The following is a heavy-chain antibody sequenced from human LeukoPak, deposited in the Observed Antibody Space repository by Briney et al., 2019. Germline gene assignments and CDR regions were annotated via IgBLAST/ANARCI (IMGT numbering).Heavy chain of an antibody. Sequence: QSGGSLRLSCAASGFTFSNYGLHWVRQAPGKGLEWVALIRYDGSNEYYAESVKGRFTISRDNSKNTLYMQMNSLRAEDTAVYYCAIQGWLPPNNYYYYMDVWGKGTTVTVSS. J-gene: IGHJ6*03. V-gene: IGHV3-30*02. D-gene: IGHD5-12*01. CDR2: IRYDGSNE. CDR3: AIQGWLPPNNYYYYMDV. CDR1: GFTFSNYG.